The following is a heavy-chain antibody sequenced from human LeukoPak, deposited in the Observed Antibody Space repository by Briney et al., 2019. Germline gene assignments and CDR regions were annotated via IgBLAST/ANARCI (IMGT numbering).Heavy chain of an antibody. Sequence: GGSLRLSCAASGFTFSNYWMHWVRQAPGKGLVWVSRINTDGSTTTYADSVKGRFTISRDNAKNTVYLQMNSLRAEDTAVYYCVTHDYNDYRGGQGTLRTVSS. CDR1: GFTFSNYW. V-gene: IGHV3-74*01. J-gene: IGHJ4*02. CDR2: INTDGSTT. D-gene: IGHD4-11*01. CDR3: VTHDYNDYR.